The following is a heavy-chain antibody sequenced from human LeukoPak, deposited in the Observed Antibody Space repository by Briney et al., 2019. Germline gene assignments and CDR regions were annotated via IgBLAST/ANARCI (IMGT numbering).Heavy chain of an antibody. J-gene: IGHJ5*02. Sequence: GGSLRLSCAASGFTFSSYWMHWVRHAPGKGLVWVSRINSDGSSTSYADSVKGRFTISRDNAKNTLYLQMNSLRAEDTAVYYCARCRDGYNLNWFDPWGQGTLVTVSS. D-gene: IGHD5-24*01. CDR3: ARCRDGYNLNWFDP. CDR1: GFTFSSYW. V-gene: IGHV3-74*01. CDR2: INSDGSST.